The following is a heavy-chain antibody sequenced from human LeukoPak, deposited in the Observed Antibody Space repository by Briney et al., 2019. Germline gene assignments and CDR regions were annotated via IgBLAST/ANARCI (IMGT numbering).Heavy chain of an antibody. V-gene: IGHV3-13*01. CDR1: GFIFRSYD. Sequence: PGGSLRLSCAASGFIFRSYDMHWVRQATGKGLEWVSAIGAADDTYYLGSVKGRFTISRENAKNSLYLQMNSLRAGDTAVYYCARALDSGSNGMDVWGQGTTVTVSS. CDR3: ARALDSGSNGMDV. D-gene: IGHD3/OR15-3a*01. J-gene: IGHJ6*02. CDR2: IGAADDT.